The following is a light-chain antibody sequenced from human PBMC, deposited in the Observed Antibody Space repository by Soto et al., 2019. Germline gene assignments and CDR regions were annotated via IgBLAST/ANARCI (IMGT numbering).Light chain of an antibody. CDR2: GAS. J-gene: IGKJ3*01. Sequence: EFVLTQSPGTLSLSPGERATLSCRASQSLAGNYLAWYQQKPGQAPRLLITGASSRVTGIPDRFSGSGSGTDFTLTISRLEPEDFAVYYCHQYASSSTFGPGTKVDIK. CDR3: HQYASSST. V-gene: IGKV3-20*01. CDR1: QSLAGNY.